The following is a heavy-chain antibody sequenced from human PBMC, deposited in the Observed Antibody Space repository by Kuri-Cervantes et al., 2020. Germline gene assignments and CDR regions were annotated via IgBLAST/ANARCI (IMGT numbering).Heavy chain of an antibody. J-gene: IGHJ2*01. CDR3: ASKEYYYDSSGYYTNWYFDL. V-gene: IGHV4-30-4*01. CDR1: GGSISSGDYY. Sequence: LRLSCTVSGGSISSGDYYWSWIRQPPGKGLEWIGYIYYSGSTYYNPSLKGRVTISVDTSKNQFSLKLSSVTAADTAVYYCASKEYYYDSSGYYTNWYFDLWGRGTLVTVSS. CDR2: IYYSGST. D-gene: IGHD3-22*01.